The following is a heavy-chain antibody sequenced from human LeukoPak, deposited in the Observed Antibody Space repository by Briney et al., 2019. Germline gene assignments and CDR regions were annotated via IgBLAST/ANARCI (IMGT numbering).Heavy chain of an antibody. V-gene: IGHV1-8*01. Sequence: ASVKVSCKDSGSTFTSYDINWVRQATGHGLEWMGWLNPNSGNTGYAQKFQGRVTMTRNTSISTAYMELSSLRSEDTAVYYCARGRVKLRAATRPNWFDPWGQGTLVTVSS. CDR1: GSTFTSYD. CDR3: ARGRVKLRAATRPNWFDP. CDR2: LNPNSGNT. J-gene: IGHJ5*02. D-gene: IGHD2-15*01.